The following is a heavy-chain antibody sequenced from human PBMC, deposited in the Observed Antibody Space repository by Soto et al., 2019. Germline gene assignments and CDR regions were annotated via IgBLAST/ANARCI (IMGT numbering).Heavy chain of an antibody. V-gene: IGHV1-69*01. J-gene: IGHJ4*02. CDR3: AASSSVAAAGYFKF. D-gene: IGHD6-13*01. Sequence: QVQLVQSGAEVKEPGSSVKVSCKATGDLFNNYAFNWVRQAPGQGLEWMRRISPLFSTTNYAQTFQGRVTIGADELTTIVYLEVSKFESEDTAMYYCAASSSVAAAGYFKFWGQGTLVTVSP. CDR2: ISPLFSTT. CDR1: GDLFNNYA.